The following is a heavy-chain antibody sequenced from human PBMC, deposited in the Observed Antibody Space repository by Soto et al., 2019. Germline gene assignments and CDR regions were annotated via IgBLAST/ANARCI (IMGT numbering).Heavy chain of an antibody. CDR1: GGSLSGNSYY. CDR3: ARAAGRIAIFGIVISTYYDGMDV. V-gene: IGHV4-61*01. D-gene: IGHD3-3*01. CDR2: IYHSGST. Sequence: QVQLQESGPGLVKPSETLSLTCTISGGSLSGNSYYWIWIRQPPGQGLEWIGYIYHSGSTHNNPSLEIRVTISVAPSKNQSSLKLTSLTAAERAWYYGARAAGRIAIFGIVISTYYDGMDVWGQGNTVPVSS. J-gene: IGHJ6*02.